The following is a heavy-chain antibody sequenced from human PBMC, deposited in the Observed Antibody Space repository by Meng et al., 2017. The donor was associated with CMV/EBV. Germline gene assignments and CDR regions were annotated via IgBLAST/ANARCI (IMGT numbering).Heavy chain of an antibody. CDR2: IYYSGST. J-gene: IGHJ6*02. D-gene: IGHD3-10*01. CDR1: GGSVSSGSYY. CDR3: ARGRHSYYYGSGSWGMDV. Sequence: SETLSLTCTVSGGSVSSGSYYWSWIRQPPGKGLEWIGYIYYSGSTNYNPSLKSRVTISVDTSKNQFSLKLSSVTAADTAVYYCARGRHSYYYGSGSWGMDVWGQGTTVTVSS. V-gene: IGHV4-61*01.